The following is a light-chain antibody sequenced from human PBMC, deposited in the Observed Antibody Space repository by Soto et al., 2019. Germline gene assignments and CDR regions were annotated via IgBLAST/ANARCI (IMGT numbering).Light chain of an antibody. J-gene: IGLJ1*01. V-gene: IGLV2-14*01. Sequence: QSALTQPASVSGSPGQSITISCTGTSSDVGGYDYVSWYQLHPGKAPKLMVFEVSNRPSGVSYRFSGSKSGNTASLTISGLQAEDEADYYCSSFRSGTTLFGTGTKLTVL. CDR3: SSFRSGTTL. CDR2: EVS. CDR1: SSDVGGYDY.